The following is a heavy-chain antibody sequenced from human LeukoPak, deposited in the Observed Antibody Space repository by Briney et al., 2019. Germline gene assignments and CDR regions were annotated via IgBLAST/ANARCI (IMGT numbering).Heavy chain of an antibody. D-gene: IGHD1-7*01. Sequence: SETLSLTCTVSGGSISSTSYYWGWIRQPPGKGLEWIGSIYYSGNTYYNPSLKSRVTISVDTSKNQFSLKLSSVTAADTAVYYCARDADWNYDYWGQGTLVTVSS. V-gene: IGHV4-39*07. J-gene: IGHJ4*02. CDR1: GGSISSTSYY. CDR2: IYYSGNT. CDR3: ARDADWNYDY.